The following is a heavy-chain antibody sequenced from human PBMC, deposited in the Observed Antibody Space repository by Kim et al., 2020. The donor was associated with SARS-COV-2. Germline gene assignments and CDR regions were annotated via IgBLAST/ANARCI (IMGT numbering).Heavy chain of an antibody. CDR2: FDPSDSYS. Sequence: GESLKISCKGSGYSFPNFWITWVRQTPGKGLEWMGKFDPSDSYSNYSPSFEGHVTLSADKTISTAYLQWSGLKASDTGIYYCARLKRSATGGYNFGYSINYWGQGTPVTVSS. J-gene: IGHJ4*02. CDR3: ARLKRSATGGYNFGYSINY. V-gene: IGHV5-10-1*01. D-gene: IGHD5-18*01. CDR1: GYSFPNFW.